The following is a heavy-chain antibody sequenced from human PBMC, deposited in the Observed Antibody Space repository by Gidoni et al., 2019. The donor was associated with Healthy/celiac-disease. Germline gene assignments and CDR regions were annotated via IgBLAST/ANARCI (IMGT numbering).Heavy chain of an antibody. CDR3: ARDVRYSSSWSHFDF. CDR2: VYYRGTT. Sequence: QLHLQESGPRLVRPSETLSLTCTVPGGSVSNAHYYWGWIRQSPGKGLEWIGTVYYRGTTYYNPSLKSRVTISPDTSQNQFSLRLSSVTAADTAVYYCARDVRYSSSWSHFDFWGQGTLVTVSS. J-gene: IGHJ4*02. D-gene: IGHD6-13*01. CDR1: GGSVSNAHYY. V-gene: IGHV4-39*07.